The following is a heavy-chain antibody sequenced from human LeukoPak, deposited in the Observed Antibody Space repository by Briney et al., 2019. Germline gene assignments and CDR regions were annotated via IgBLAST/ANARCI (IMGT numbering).Heavy chain of an antibody. CDR3: ASHYCSGGSCFSSLDY. D-gene: IGHD2-15*01. CDR2: IYSGGST. Sequence: GGSLRLSCAASGFTVSSNYMSWVRQAPGKGLEWVSVIYSGGSTYYADSVKGRFTISRDNAKNSLYLQMNSLRAEDTAVYYCASHYCSGGSCFSSLDYWGQGTLVTVSS. CDR1: GFTVSSNY. V-gene: IGHV3-53*01. J-gene: IGHJ4*02.